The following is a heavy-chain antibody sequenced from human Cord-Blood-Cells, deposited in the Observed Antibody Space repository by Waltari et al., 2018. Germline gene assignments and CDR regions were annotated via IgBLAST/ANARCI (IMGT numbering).Heavy chain of an antibody. CDR1: GFPFGGYA. V-gene: IGHV3-73*02. CDR3: TRGTDY. J-gene: IGHJ4*02. CDR2: IRSKANSYAT. Sequence: EVQLVESGGGLVQPGGSLKLSCAASGFPFGGYALHWVRQASGKGLEWVGRIRSKANSYATAYAASVKGRFTISRDDSKNTAYLQMNSLKTEDTAVYYCTRGTDYWGQGTLVTVSS.